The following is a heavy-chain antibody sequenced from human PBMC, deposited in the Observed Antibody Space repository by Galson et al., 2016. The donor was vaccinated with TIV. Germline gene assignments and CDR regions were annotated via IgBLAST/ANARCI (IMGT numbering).Heavy chain of an antibody. J-gene: IGHJ5*02. CDR1: GYSFTSYD. CDR3: ARALEDTKSNTWNWFGP. D-gene: IGHD1-1*01. V-gene: IGHV1-8*02. Sequence: SVKVSCKASGYSFTSYDINWVRQASGQGLESMEWMRTNSGNTGYAQKFQGRVTMTRNTSICTAYMELNSLRSEDTAVYYCARALEDTKSNTWNWFGPWGKGTLVTVSS. CDR2: MRTNSGNT.